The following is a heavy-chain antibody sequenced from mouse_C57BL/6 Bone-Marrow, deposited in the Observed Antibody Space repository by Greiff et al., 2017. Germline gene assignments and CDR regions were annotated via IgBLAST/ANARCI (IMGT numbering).Heavy chain of an antibody. V-gene: IGHV1-74*01. CDR2: IHPSDSDT. Sequence: VQLQQPGAELVKPGASVKVSCKASGYTFTSYWMHWVKQRPGQGLEWIGRIHPSDSDTNYNQKFKGKATLTVDKSSSTAYMQLSSLTSEDSAVYYCAIPLLYYGSSYAAMDYWGQGTSVTVSS. D-gene: IGHD1-1*01. CDR3: AIPLLYYGSSYAAMDY. J-gene: IGHJ4*01. CDR1: GYTFTSYW.